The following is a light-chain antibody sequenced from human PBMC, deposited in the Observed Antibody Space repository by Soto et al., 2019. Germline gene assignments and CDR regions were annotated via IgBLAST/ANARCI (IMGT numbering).Light chain of an antibody. Sequence: DIQLTHSPSSLSASVGDRVTITCRASQGIGTYLNWYQQKPGKAPNLLIYAASSLQSGVPSRFSGSGSGTDFTLIICSLQPEDFATYYCQQSYNTPLTFGGGTQVEIK. CDR2: AAS. CDR3: QQSYNTPLT. V-gene: IGKV1-39*01. J-gene: IGKJ4*01. CDR1: QGIGTY.